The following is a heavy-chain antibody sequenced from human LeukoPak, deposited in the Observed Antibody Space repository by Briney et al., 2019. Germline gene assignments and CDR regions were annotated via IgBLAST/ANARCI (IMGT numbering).Heavy chain of an antibody. Sequence: SETLSLTCAVSGGSISSSNWWSWVRQPPGKGLEWIGEIYHSGSTNYNPSLRSRVTISVDKSKNQFSLKLSSVTAADTAVYYCARDIATAGMCFDPWGQGTLVTVSS. CDR3: ARDIATAGMCFDP. CDR1: GGSISSSNW. CDR2: IYHSGST. V-gene: IGHV4-4*02. D-gene: IGHD6-13*01. J-gene: IGHJ5*02.